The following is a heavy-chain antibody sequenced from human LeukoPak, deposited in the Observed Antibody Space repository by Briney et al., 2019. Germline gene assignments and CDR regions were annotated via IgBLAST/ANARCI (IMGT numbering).Heavy chain of an antibody. CDR3: ARHLVAARPPGYYYYYYMDV. CDR2: IYPGDSDT. J-gene: IGHJ6*03. Sequence: GESLKISCKGSGYSFTSYWIGWVRQMPGKGLEWIGIIYPGDSDTRYSPSFQGQVTISADKSISTAYLQWSSLKASDTAMYYCARHLVAARPPGYYYYYYMDVWGKGTTVTVSS. CDR1: GYSFTSYW. D-gene: IGHD6-6*01. V-gene: IGHV5-51*01.